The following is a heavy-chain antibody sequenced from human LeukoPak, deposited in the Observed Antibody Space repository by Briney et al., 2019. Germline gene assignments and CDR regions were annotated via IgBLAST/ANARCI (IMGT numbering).Heavy chain of an antibody. Sequence: GRSLRLSCAASGFTFSSYGMHWVRQAPGKGLEWVAVIWYDGSNKYYADSVKGRFTISRDNSKNTLYLQMNSLRAEDTAVYYCARGSHSYYYDSSGYSDAFDIWGQGTMVTVSS. J-gene: IGHJ3*02. CDR1: GFTFSSYG. D-gene: IGHD3-22*01. CDR2: IWYDGSNK. CDR3: ARGSHSYYYDSSGYSDAFDI. V-gene: IGHV3-33*01.